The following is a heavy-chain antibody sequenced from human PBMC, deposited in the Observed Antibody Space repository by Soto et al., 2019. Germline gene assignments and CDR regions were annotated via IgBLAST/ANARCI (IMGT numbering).Heavy chain of an antibody. CDR2: MYYSGST. V-gene: IGHV4-31*03. CDR3: ARVYRQSGYSSSWVFDY. CDR1: GGSINSGGYY. J-gene: IGHJ4*02. Sequence: QVQLRESGPGLVKPSQTLSLTCTVSGGSINSGGYYWNWIRQHPGKGMEWIGYMYYSGSTYYNPSRRSRVIISADTSENHFSLKLSSVTAADTAVYFCARVYRQSGYSSSWVFDYWGQGTLVNVSS. D-gene: IGHD6-13*01.